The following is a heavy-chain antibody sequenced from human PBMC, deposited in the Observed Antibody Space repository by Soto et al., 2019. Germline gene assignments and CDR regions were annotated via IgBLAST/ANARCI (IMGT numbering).Heavy chain of an antibody. CDR2: IYYSGST. Sequence: SETLPLACSVCGDCITRGAYYWGWIPEPPGKGLEWIGYIYYSGSTYYNPSLKSRVTISVDTSKNQFSLKLSSATAAYKAVYYCASFSVVAATDINWLDPWGQGTLVTVSS. D-gene: IGHD2-15*01. CDR3: ASFSVVAATDINWLDP. J-gene: IGHJ5*02. CDR1: GDCITRGAYY. V-gene: IGHV4-30-4*01.